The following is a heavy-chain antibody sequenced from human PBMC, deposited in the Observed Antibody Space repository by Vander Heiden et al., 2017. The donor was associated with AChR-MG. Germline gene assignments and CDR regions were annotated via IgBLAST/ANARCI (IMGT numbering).Heavy chain of an antibody. J-gene: IGHJ6*02. CDR1: GGSISSSSYY. CDR3: GVVVAATPYYYYGMDV. V-gene: IGHV4-39*01. Sequence: QLQLQESGPGLVKPSETLSLPCTVSGGSISSSSYYWGWIRQPPGKGLEWIGGIYYSGSTYYNPSLKSRVTISVDTSKNQFSLKLSSVTAADTAVYYCGVVVAATPYYYYGMDVWGQGTTVTVSS. CDR2: IYYSGST. D-gene: IGHD2-15*01.